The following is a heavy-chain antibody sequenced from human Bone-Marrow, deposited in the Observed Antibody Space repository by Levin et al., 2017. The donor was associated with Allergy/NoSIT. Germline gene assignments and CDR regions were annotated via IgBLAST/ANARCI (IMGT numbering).Heavy chain of an antibody. CDR3: ARLREYYDFWSGYYTNYYYYMDV. CDR1: GGTFSSYA. Sequence: SVKVSCKASGGTFSSYAISWVRQAPGQGLEWMGGIIPIFGTANYAQKFQGRVTITADKSTSTAYMELSSLRSEDTAVYYCARLREYYDFWSGYYTNYYYYMDVWGKGTTVTVSS. CDR2: IIPIFGTA. V-gene: IGHV1-69*06. D-gene: IGHD3-3*01. J-gene: IGHJ6*03.